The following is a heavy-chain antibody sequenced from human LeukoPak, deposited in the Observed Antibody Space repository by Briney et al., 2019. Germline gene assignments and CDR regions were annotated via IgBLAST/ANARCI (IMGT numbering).Heavy chain of an antibody. J-gene: IGHJ4*02. CDR2: INHSGST. Sequence: PSETLSLTCAVYGGSFSGYYWSWIRQPPGKGLEWIGEINHSGSTNYNPSLKSRVTISVDTSKNQFSLKLSSVIAADTAVYYCARAGGLRLALDYWGQGTLVTVSS. V-gene: IGHV4-34*01. CDR3: ARAGGLRLALDY. D-gene: IGHD3-16*01. CDR1: GGSFSGYY.